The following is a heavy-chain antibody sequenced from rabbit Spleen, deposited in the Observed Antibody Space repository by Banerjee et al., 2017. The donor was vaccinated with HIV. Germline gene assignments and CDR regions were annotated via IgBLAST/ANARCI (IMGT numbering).Heavy chain of an antibody. CDR3: ARAGEGGDGYLNL. J-gene: IGHJ4*01. V-gene: IGHV1S40*01. D-gene: IGHD5-1*01. Sequence: QQLVESGGGLVKPGASLTLTCTASGFSFSAGYYMCWVRQAPGKGLEWIACINTGSSGSTNYASWAKGRFTISKTSSTTVTLQMTSLTAADTATYFCARAGEGGDGYLNLWGPGTLVTVS. CDR2: INTGSSGST. CDR1: GFSFSAGYY.